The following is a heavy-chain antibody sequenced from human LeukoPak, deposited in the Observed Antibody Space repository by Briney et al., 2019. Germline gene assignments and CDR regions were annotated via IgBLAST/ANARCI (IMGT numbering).Heavy chain of an antibody. J-gene: IGHJ4*02. V-gene: IGHV1-8*03. D-gene: IGHD4-17*01. CDR2: MNPNNGDS. Sequence: ASVRVSCKASGYTFTNYHINWVRQASGQGHEWMGWMNPNNGDSGYAQNLQGRATITTDTSTSTAYMELRILRSDDTAVYFCARTTSMTASGYDYWGQGTLVTVSS. CDR3: ARTTSMTASGYDY. CDR1: GYTFTNYH.